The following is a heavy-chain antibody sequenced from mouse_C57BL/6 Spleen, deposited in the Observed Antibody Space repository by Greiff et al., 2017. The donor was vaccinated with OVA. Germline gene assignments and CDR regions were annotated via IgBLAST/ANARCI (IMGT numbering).Heavy chain of an antibody. Sequence: QVQLQQPGAELVKPGASVKLSCKASGYTFTSYWMHWVKQRPGQGLEWIGMIHPNSGSTNYNEKFKGKATLTADKSSSTAYMQFSSLTSEDSAIYYCARKGGTTKNYAMDYWGQGTSVTVSS. CDR1: GYTFTSYW. CDR3: ARKGGTTKNYAMDY. D-gene: IGHD1-1*01. J-gene: IGHJ4*01. CDR2: IHPNSGST. V-gene: IGHV1-64*01.